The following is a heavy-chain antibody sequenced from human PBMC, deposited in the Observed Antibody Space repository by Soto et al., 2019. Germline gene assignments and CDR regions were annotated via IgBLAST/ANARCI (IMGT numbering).Heavy chain of an antibody. CDR1: GYSFTSYW. J-gene: IGHJ5*02. D-gene: IGHD6-13*01. V-gene: IGHV5-51*01. CDR2: IYPGDSDA. CDR3: AAGKQLTRYNWFDP. Sequence: GSLKISCKGSGYSFTSYWIGWVRQMPGKGLEWMGIIYPGDSDARYSPSFQGQVTISADKSISTAYLQWSSLKASETAMYYCAAGKQLTRYNWFDPWGQRTLVTVSS.